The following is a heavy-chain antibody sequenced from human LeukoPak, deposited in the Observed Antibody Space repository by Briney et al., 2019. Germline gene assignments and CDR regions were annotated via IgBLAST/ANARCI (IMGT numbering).Heavy chain of an antibody. CDR1: GFTFSSYR. Sequence: GGSLRLSCAACGFTFSSYRMHWVRQAPGKGLEWVAFIRYDGSNKYYADSVKGRFTISRDNSKYTLYLQMNSLRAEDTSIYFWAKDTTPPKAGFDPWGQGTLVTVSS. CDR2: IRYDGSNK. J-gene: IGHJ5*02. D-gene: IGHD1-14*01. V-gene: IGHV3-30*02. CDR3: AKDTTPPKAGFDP.